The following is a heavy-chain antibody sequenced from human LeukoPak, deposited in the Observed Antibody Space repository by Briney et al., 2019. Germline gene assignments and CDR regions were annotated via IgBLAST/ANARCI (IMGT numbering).Heavy chain of an antibody. J-gene: IGHJ4*02. CDR2: ISYDGSNK. D-gene: IGHD7-27*01. CDR1: GFTFSSYG. V-gene: IGHV3-30*18. Sequence: GRSLRLSCAASGFTFSSYGMHWVCQAPGKGLEWGAVISYDGSNKYYADSVKGRFTISRDNSKNTLYLQMNSLRAEDTAVYYCAKETGNSFDYWGQGTLVTVSS. CDR3: AKETGNSFDY.